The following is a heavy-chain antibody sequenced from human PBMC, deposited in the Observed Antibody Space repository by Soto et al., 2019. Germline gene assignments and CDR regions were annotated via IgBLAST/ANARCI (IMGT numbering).Heavy chain of an antibody. J-gene: IGHJ6*02. Sequence: SVKVSCKASGGTFSSYAISWVRQAPGQGLEWMGGIIPIFGTANYAQKFQGRVTITADKSTSTAYMELSSLRAEDTAVYYCARGVLGTWAYYYYGMDVWGQGTTVTVSS. CDR3: ARGVLGTWAYYYYGMDV. CDR1: GGTFSSYA. CDR2: IIPIFGTA. V-gene: IGHV1-69*06. D-gene: IGHD2-8*02.